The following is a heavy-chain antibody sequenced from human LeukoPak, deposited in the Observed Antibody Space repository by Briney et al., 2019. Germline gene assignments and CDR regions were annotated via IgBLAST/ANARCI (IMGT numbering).Heavy chain of an antibody. Sequence: ASVKVSCKASGYTFTSYAMHWVRQAPGQRLEWMGWINAGNGNTKYSQKFQGRVTITRDTSASTAYMELSSLRSEDTAVYYCARRHYDSSGYWALLDYGGQGTLVTVPS. V-gene: IGHV1-3*01. D-gene: IGHD3-22*01. CDR3: ARRHYDSSGYWALLDY. J-gene: IGHJ4*02. CDR2: INAGNGNT. CDR1: GYTFTSYA.